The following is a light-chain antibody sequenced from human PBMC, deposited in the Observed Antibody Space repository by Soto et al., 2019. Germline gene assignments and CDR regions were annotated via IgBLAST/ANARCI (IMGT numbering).Light chain of an antibody. CDR3: QSYSNWPQWT. CDR1: QSVSSN. Sequence: DTVMAQSPATLSVSPGERVTLSCRASQSVSSNLAWYQQKPGQAPRLLISSASARATGVPPRFSGTGSGTEFTLTIRSLQSEDFGVYYCQSYSNWPQWTFRXGTKVDIX. V-gene: IGKV3-15*01. CDR2: SAS. J-gene: IGKJ1*01.